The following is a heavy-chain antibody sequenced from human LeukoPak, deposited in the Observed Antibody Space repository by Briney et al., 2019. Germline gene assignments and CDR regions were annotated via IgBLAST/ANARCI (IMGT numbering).Heavy chain of an antibody. J-gene: IGHJ5*02. D-gene: IGHD2-21*02. CDR3: ARRVTSNWFDP. CDR1: GGSISGYY. Sequence: PSETLSLTCTVSGGSISGYYWSWIRQPPGKGLEWIGYMYYSGSTNYNPSLKSRVTISVDTSKNQFSLKLSSVTAADTAVYYCARRVTSNWFDPWGQGTLVTVSS. V-gene: IGHV4-59*08. CDR2: MYYSGST.